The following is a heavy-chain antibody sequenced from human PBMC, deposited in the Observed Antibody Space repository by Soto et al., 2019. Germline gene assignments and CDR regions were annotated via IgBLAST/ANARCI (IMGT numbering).Heavy chain of an antibody. V-gene: IGHV4-59*01. J-gene: IGHJ3*02. Sequence: PSETLSLTCAVYGGSFSGYYWSWIRQPPGKGLEWIGYIYSSGSTNYNPSLKSRVTISVDTSKNQLSLRLNSVTTADTAVYYCATSPRFAFDIWGQGTMVTVSS. CDR1: GGSFSGYY. CDR2: IYSSGST. CDR3: ATSPRFAFDI.